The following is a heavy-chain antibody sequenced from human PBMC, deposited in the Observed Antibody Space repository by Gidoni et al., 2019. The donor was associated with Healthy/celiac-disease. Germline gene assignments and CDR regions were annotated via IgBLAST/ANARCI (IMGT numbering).Heavy chain of an antibody. CDR3: ARAHCSSTSCYNTFDY. D-gene: IGHD2-2*02. J-gene: IGHJ4*02. CDR1: GGTFSSYA. Sequence: QVQLVQSGAEVKKPGSSVKVSCKASGGTFSSYAISWVRQPPGQGLEWMGRIIPILGIANYAQKFQGRVTITADKSTSTAYMELSSLRSEDTAVYYCARAHCSSTSCYNTFDYWGQGTLVTVSS. CDR2: IIPILGIA. V-gene: IGHV1-69*09.